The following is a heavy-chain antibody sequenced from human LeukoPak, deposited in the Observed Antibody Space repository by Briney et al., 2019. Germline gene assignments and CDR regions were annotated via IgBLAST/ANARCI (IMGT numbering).Heavy chain of an antibody. CDR1: GFTFSSYW. CDR2: INSDGSST. Sequence: GSLRLSCAASGFTFSSYWMHWVRQAPGKGLVWVSRINSDGSSTSYADSVKGRFTISRDNAKNSLYLQMNSLRAEDTAVYYCARTNILTGYSMDVWGQGTTVTVSS. CDR3: ARTNILTGYSMDV. D-gene: IGHD3-9*01. J-gene: IGHJ6*02. V-gene: IGHV3-74*01.